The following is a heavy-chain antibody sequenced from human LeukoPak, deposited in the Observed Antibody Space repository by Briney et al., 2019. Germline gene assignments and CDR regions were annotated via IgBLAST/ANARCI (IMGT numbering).Heavy chain of an antibody. CDR1: GFTFSSYA. V-gene: IGHV3-23*01. CDR3: AKGWSDYFDY. D-gene: IGHD3-3*01. Sequence: PGGSLRLSCAASGFTFSSYAMNWVRQAPGKGLEWVSTVNDSGSSTYYADSVKGRFTISRDNSKNTLYLQMNSLRAEDTAVYYCAKGWSDYFDYWGQGTLVTVSS. CDR2: VNDSGSST. J-gene: IGHJ4*02.